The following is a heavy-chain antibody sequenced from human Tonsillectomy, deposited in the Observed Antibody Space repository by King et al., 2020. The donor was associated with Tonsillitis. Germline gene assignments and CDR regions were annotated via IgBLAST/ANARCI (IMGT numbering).Heavy chain of an antibody. J-gene: IGHJ4*02. V-gene: IGHV3-30*01. CDR1: RFTFSTYA. Sequence: VQLVESGGGVVQPGRSLRLSCAASRFTFSTYAMHWVRQAPGKGLEWVAVISYDGSVKYYAESVKGRFTISRDNSKNTLYLDMYSLRAEDTAVFYCARDKGDSTGWYVDNWGQGTLVTVSS. D-gene: IGHD6-19*01. CDR3: ARDKGDSTGWYVDN. CDR2: ISYDGSVK.